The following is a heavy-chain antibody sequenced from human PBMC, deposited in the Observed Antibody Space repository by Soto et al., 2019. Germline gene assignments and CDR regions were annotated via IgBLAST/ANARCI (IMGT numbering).Heavy chain of an antibody. CDR3: ARGSGIVAIPGELEAVNYDY. CDR2: INESGST. V-gene: IGHV4-34*01. CDR1: GQSFSGHS. J-gene: IGHJ4*02. D-gene: IGHD1-1*01. Sequence: QVQLQQWGAGLVKPSETLSLSCAVYGQSFSGHSWAWIRQPPGKGLEWIGEINESGSTYYNPSLKSRVTLSTDTLKNPFSLKRSSGSAADTAAYFCARGSGIVAIPGELEAVNYDYWGQGTLVNVSS.